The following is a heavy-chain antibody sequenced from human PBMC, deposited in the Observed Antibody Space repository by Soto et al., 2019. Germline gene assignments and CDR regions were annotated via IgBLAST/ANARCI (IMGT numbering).Heavy chain of an antibody. D-gene: IGHD6-13*01. J-gene: IGHJ4*02. CDR3: AKRRSGYSGSWYIDY. CDR2: ISGSGGST. V-gene: IGHV3-23*01. Sequence: GGSLRLSCAASGFTFSSYAMSWVRQAPGKGLEWVSAISGSGGSTYYADSVKGRFTISRDNSKNTLYLQMNSLRAEDTAVYYCAKRRSGYSGSWYIDYWGQGTLVTVSS. CDR1: GFTFSSYA.